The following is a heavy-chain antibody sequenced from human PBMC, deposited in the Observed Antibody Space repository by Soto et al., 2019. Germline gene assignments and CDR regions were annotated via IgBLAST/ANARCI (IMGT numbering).Heavy chain of an antibody. V-gene: IGHV3-11*01. CDR2: ISNSGGTI. D-gene: IGHD3-3*01. CDR3: VRVQRDDFWSGYGMDV. Sequence: GGSLRLSCAAFGFTFSGYYMNWIRQAPGKGLEWVSYISNSGGTIYYEDSVKGRFTISRDNAKNSLFLQMNSLRAEDTAVYYCVRVQRDDFWSGYGMDVWGQGTTVTVSS. CDR1: GFTFSGYY. J-gene: IGHJ6*02.